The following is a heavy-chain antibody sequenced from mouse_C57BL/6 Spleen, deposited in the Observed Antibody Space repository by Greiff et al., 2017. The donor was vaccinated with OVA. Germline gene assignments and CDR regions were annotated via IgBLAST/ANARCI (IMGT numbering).Heavy chain of an antibody. D-gene: IGHD2-4*01. J-gene: IGHJ3*01. Sequence: QVQLQQPGAELVKPGASVKESCKASGYTFTSYWMHWVKQRPGQGLEWIGRIHPSDSDTNYNQKFKGKATLTVDKSSSTAYMQLSSLTSEDSAVYYCATPFYYDYDGGWAYWGQGTLVTVSA. CDR2: IHPSDSDT. CDR3: ATPFYYDYDGGWAY. V-gene: IGHV1-74*01. CDR1: GYTFTSYW.